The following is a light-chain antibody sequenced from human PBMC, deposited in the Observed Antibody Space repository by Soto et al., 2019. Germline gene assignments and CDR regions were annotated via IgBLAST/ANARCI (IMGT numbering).Light chain of an antibody. V-gene: IGLV2-14*01. Sequence: QSVLPQPASVSGSPGQSITISCTGSSSDVGGSKYVSWYQQHPGKAPRLVIYEVSYRPSGVSNRFSGSKSGNTASLTVSGLQAEDEADYYCSSKTRSGTLYVFGTGTKLTVL. CDR2: EVS. CDR1: SSDVGGSKY. J-gene: IGLJ1*01. CDR3: SSKTRSGTLYV.